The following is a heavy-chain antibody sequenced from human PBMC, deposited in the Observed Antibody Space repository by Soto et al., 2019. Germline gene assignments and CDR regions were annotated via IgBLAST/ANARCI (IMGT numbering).Heavy chain of an antibody. V-gene: IGHV3-48*01. J-gene: IGHJ4*02. Sequence: PGGSLRLSCAASGFTFSSYSMNWVRQAPEKGLEWVSYISSSSSTIYYADSVKGRFTISRDNAKNSLYLQMNSLRAEDTAVYYCARETRGGYSYGTYYFDYWGQGTLVTVSS. CDR1: GFTFSSYS. CDR2: ISSSSSTI. CDR3: ARETRGGYSYGTYYFDY. D-gene: IGHD5-18*01.